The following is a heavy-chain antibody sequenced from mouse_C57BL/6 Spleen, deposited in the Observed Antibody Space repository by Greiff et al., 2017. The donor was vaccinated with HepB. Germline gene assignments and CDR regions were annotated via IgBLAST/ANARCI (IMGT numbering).Heavy chain of an antibody. D-gene: IGHD1-1*01. V-gene: IGHV1-55*01. Sequence: VQLQQPGAELVKPGASVKMSCKASGYTFTSYWITWVKQRPGQGLEWIGDIYPGSGSTNYNEKFKSKATLTVDTSSSTAYMQLSSLTSEDSAVYYCARRDYGSIGFAYWGQGTLVTVSA. CDR1: GYTFTSYW. CDR3: ARRDYGSIGFAY. J-gene: IGHJ3*01. CDR2: IYPGSGST.